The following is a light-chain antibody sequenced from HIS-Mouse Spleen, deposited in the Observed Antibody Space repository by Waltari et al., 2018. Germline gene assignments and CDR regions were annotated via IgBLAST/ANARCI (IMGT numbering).Light chain of an antibody. CDR3: CSYAGSYTWV. J-gene: IGLJ3*02. CDR2: DVS. V-gene: IGLV2-11*01. Sequence: QSALTPPRSVSGSPGQSVTISCTGTSSDVGCYNYVSWYQQHPGQAPKLMIYDVSKRPSGVPDRFSGSKSGNTASLTISGLQAEDEADYYCCSYAGSYTWVFGGGTKLTVL. CDR1: SSDVGCYNY.